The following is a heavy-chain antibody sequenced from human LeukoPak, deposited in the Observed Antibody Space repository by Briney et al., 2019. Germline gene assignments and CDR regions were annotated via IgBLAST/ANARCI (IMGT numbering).Heavy chain of an antibody. J-gene: IGHJ4*02. CDR1: GGSISSGGYS. Sequence: SETLSLTCAVSGGSISSGGYSWSWIRQPPGKGLEWIGYNYHSGSTYYNPSLKSRVTISVDRSKNQFSPKLSSVTAADTAVYYCATQSGYYYDSSGYSPYYFDYWGQGTLVTVSS. D-gene: IGHD3-22*01. CDR2: NYHSGST. V-gene: IGHV4-30-2*01. CDR3: ATQSGYYYDSSGYSPYYFDY.